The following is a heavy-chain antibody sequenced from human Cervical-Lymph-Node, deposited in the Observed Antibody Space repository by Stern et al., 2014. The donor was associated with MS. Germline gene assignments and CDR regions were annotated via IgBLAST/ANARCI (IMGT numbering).Heavy chain of an antibody. CDR3: ASGYRIFDY. CDR1: GGSISSGSDS. V-gene: IGHV4-61*02. D-gene: IGHD5-18*01. CDR2: IHPSWRA. Sequence: VQLVESGPGLVKPSQTLSLTCNVSGGSISSGSDSWSWPRQPVGQGLQLIGRIHPSWRAYYTPSLTRRVPLSPDTSKNQFSLELTSATAADTAIYYCASGYRIFDYWGQGILVTVSS. J-gene: IGHJ4*02.